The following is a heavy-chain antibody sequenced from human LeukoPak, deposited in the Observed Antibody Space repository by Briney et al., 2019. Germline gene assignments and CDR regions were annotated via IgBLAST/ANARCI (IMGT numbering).Heavy chain of an antibody. CDR3: ARERCSSTSCYKGTTFDY. CDR1: GGSISSSSYY. CDR2: IYYSGST. D-gene: IGHD2-2*02. Sequence: SETLSLTCTVSGGSISSSSYYWGWIRQPPGKGLEWIGSIYYSGSTYYNPSLKSRVTISVDTSKNQFSLKLSSVTAADTAVYYCARERCSSTSCYKGTTFDYWGQGTLVTVSS. J-gene: IGHJ4*02. V-gene: IGHV4-39*07.